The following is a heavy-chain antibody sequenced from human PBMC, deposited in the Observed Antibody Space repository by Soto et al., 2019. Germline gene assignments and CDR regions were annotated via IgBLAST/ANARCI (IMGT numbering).Heavy chain of an antibody. D-gene: IGHD2-15*01. CDR3: ARFVVETFPGSFDY. CDR1: GGTFSSYA. CDR2: IIPIFGTA. Sequence: GASLKVSCKASGGTFSSYAICWVRQAPGQGREWMGGIIPIFGTANYAQKFQGRVTITADESTSTAYMELRSLRSDDTAVYYCARFVVETFPGSFDYWGQGTLVTVSS. J-gene: IGHJ4*02. V-gene: IGHV1-69*13.